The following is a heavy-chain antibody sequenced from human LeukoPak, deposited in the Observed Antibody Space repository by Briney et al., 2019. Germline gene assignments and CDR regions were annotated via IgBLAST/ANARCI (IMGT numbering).Heavy chain of an antibody. V-gene: IGHV3-7*01. Sequence: GGSLRLSCAASGFTFSSYSMNWVRQAPGKGLEWVANINHDGRETYYADSVKGRFIISIDNAKDSLYLQMNSLRAEDAAVYYCAKGYIIAGRQWYLDLWGRGTLVGVSS. D-gene: IGHD6-13*01. CDR1: GFTFSSYS. CDR2: INHDGRET. CDR3: AKGYIIAGRQWYLDL. J-gene: IGHJ2*01.